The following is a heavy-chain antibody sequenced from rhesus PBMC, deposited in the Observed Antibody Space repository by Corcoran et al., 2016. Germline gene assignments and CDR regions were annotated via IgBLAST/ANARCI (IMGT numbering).Heavy chain of an antibody. Sequence: QLQVQESGPGLVKPSASLSLTCAVSGGSISDTWLSWLRQSPGMGLEWIGRISGSGGSTTYSPSLKSRVTISTDTSKNQFSLKLISVTAADTAIYFCARHINYQAYWYFDIWGPGSPITISS. J-gene: IGHJ2*01. CDR1: GGSISDTW. CDR2: ISGSGGST. D-gene: IGHD4-23*01. V-gene: IGHV4-173*01. CDR3: ARHINYQAYWYFDI.